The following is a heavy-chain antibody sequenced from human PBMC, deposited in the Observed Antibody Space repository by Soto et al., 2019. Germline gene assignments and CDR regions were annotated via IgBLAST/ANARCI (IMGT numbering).Heavy chain of an antibody. Sequence: QVQLVESGGGVVQPGRSLTVSCAASGISISTYAMHWVRQAPGKGLEWVAVISQDGSVKYYADSVKCRFTISRDNPKNTLFLQLNRLGAEDPAVYYWAGRQKNYYYYGMDVWCQGTTVTFS. V-gene: IGHV3-30*03. CDR1: GISISTYA. D-gene: IGHD2-15*01. CDR2: ISQDGSVK. CDR3: AGRQKNYYYYGMDV. J-gene: IGHJ6*02.